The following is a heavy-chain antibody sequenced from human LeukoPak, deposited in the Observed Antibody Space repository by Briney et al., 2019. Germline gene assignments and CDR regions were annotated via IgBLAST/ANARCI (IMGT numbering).Heavy chain of an antibody. CDR1: AYTFSSYG. CDR3: ARGGVVPAATTLFDY. D-gene: IGHD2-2*01. Sequence: ASVKVSCKASAYTFSSYGISWVRQAPGQGLEWMGWINPNSGGTNYAQKFQGRVTMTRDTSISTAYMELSRLRSDDTAVYYCARGGVVPAATTLFDYWGQGTLVTVSS. CDR2: INPNSGGT. V-gene: IGHV1-2*02. J-gene: IGHJ4*02.